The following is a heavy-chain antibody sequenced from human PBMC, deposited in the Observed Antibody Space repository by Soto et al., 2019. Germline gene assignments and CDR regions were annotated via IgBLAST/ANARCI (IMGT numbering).Heavy chain of an antibody. J-gene: IGHJ4*02. D-gene: IGHD6-13*01. Sequence: GGSLRLSCAASGFTFSSYSMNWVRQAPGKGLEWVSYISSSSSTIYYADSVKGRFTISRDNAKNSLYLQMNSLRDEDTAVYYCARDLGDAYGSSWYYFDYWGQGTLVTVSS. CDR2: ISSSSSTI. CDR3: ARDLGDAYGSSWYYFDY. V-gene: IGHV3-48*02. CDR1: GFTFSSYS.